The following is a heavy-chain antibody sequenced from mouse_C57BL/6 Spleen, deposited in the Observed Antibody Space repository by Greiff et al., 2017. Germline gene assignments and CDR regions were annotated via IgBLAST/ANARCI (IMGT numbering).Heavy chain of an antibody. D-gene: IGHD1-1*01. CDR2: IWTGGGT. CDR1: GFSLTSYA. Sequence: QVQLKQSGPGLVAPSQSLSITCTVSGFSLTSYAISWVRQPPGKGLEWLGVIWTGGGTNYNSALKSSLSISKDNSKSQVFLKMNSLQTDDTARYYCARNHYYGSSYGYFDVWGTGTTVTVSS. J-gene: IGHJ1*03. CDR3: ARNHYYGSSYGYFDV. V-gene: IGHV2-9-1*01.